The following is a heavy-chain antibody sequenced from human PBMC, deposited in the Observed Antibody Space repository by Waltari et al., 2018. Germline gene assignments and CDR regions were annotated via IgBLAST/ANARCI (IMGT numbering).Heavy chain of an antibody. CDR2: INTSGTT. CDR3: ARVAYYGGSGGDYFDY. V-gene: IGHV4-4*07. D-gene: IGHD3-22*01. CDR1: GASISSYH. Sequence: QVQLQESGPGLVKPSETLSLTCPVSGASISSYHWSWVRQTAGKGLEWIGRINTSGTTNYNPSLKSRVTLSIDPSKNHFSLKLSSVSAADTAVYYCARVAYYGGSGGDYFDYWGQGTRVTVSS. J-gene: IGHJ4*02.